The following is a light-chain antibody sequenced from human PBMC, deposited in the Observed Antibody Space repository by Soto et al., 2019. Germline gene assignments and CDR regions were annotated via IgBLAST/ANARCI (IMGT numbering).Light chain of an antibody. CDR2: DN. V-gene: IGLV1-40*01. CDR1: SSNIGAGYD. Sequence: QSVLTQPPSVSGAPGQRVTISCSGGSSNIGAGYDVHWYQQLPGTAPKLLISDNNRPSGVPDRFSGSKSGPSASLAITGLQAEDEADYYCQSYDSRLSNVIFGGGTKLTVL. CDR3: QSYDSRLSNVI. J-gene: IGLJ2*01.